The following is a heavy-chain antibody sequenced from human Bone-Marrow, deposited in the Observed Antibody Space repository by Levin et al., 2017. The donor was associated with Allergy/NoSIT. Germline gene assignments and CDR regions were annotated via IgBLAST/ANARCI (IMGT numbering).Heavy chain of an antibody. J-gene: IGHJ5*02. CDR1: GNSLTELS. D-gene: IGHD2-8*02. V-gene: IGHV1-24*01. CDR3: ATVSCTGRTCYRYTWLDP. Sequence: GASVKVSCKVSGNSLTELSIHWVRQAPGKGLEWMGSFDPEDDERMYAQTFQGRVTMTEDTSANTAYMELRSLRFEDTAVYYCATVSCTGRTCYRYTWLDPWGQGTLVTVSS. CDR2: FDPEDDER.